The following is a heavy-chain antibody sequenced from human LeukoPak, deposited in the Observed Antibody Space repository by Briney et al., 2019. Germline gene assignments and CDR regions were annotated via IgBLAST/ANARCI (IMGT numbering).Heavy chain of an antibody. CDR1: GGSLGTISW. D-gene: IGHD6-13*01. CDR3: ARVRVIAAAGIDP. Sequence: SGTLSLTCTVSGGSLGTISWWTWVRQPPGKGLEWIGEINHSGSTNYNPSLKSRVTISVDTSKNQFSLKLSSVTAADTAVYYCARVRVIAAAGIDPWGQGTLVTVSS. J-gene: IGHJ5*02. V-gene: IGHV4-4*02. CDR2: INHSGST.